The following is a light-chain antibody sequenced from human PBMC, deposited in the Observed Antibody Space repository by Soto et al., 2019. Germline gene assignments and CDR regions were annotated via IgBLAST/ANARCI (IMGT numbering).Light chain of an antibody. Sequence: DIQMTQSPSSLSASVGDRVTITCQASQDISNYLNWYQQKPGKAPKLLIYDASNLETGVPSRFSGSVSGTDFTFTISRLQPEEFATYYCQQYDNLPLTFGGGTKVEIK. CDR2: DAS. J-gene: IGKJ4*02. CDR1: QDISNY. CDR3: QQYDNLPLT. V-gene: IGKV1-33*01.